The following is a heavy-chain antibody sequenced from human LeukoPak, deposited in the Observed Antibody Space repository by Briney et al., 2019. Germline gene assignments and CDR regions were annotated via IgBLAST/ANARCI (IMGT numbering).Heavy chain of an antibody. J-gene: IGHJ4*02. V-gene: IGHV1-69*06. CDR2: IIPIFGTA. D-gene: IGHD3-10*01. Sequence: GASVKVSCKASGGTFSSYAISWVRQAPGQGLEWMGGIIPIFGTANYAQKFQGRVTITADKSTSTAYMELSSLRSEDTAVYYCARDYQTYYYGSGSLYWGQGTLVTVSS. CDR1: GGTFSSYA. CDR3: ARDYQTYYYGSGSLY.